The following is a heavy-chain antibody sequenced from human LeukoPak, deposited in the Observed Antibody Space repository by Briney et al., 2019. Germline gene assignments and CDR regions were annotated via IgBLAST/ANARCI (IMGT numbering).Heavy chain of an antibody. D-gene: IGHD2-15*01. J-gene: IGHJ6*02. CDR2: ISYDGSNK. CDR1: GFTFSSYA. Sequence: PGGSLRLSCAASGFTFSSYAMSWVRQAPGKGLEWVALISYDGSNKYCADSVKGRFTISRDNSKNTLYLQMNSLRAEDTAVYYCARRFCSGGSCFSAYYSYYDMDVWGQGTTVTVSS. V-gene: IGHV3-30-3*01. CDR3: ARRFCSGGSCFSAYYSYYDMDV.